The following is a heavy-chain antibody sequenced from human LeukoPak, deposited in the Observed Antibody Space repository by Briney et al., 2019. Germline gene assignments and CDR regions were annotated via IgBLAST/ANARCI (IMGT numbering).Heavy chain of an antibody. D-gene: IGHD2-8*01. J-gene: IGHJ5*02. CDR2: ISSNSSNI. CDR3: ARNGVVASDWFDP. Sequence: GGSLRLSCAASGFTFSSYAMNWLRQAPGKGLEWVSSISSNSSNIFYADSVKGRFTISRDNAKNSLYLQMNSLRTEDTAVYYCARNGVVASDWFDPWGQGTLVTVSS. CDR1: GFTFSSYA. V-gene: IGHV3-21*06.